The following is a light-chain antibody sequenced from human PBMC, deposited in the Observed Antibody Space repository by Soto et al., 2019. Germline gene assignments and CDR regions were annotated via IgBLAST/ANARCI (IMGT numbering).Light chain of an antibody. V-gene: IGLV2-11*01. CDR2: DVL. CDR3: CSYAGSYTGV. CDR1: SSDVGGYNY. Sequence: QSVLTQPRSVSGSPGQSVTISCTGTSSDVGGYNYVSWYQQHPGKAPKLIIYDVLKRPSGVPDRFSGSKSDNTASLTISGLQGEDEADYYCCSYAGSYTGVFGGGTKVTVL. J-gene: IGLJ3*02.